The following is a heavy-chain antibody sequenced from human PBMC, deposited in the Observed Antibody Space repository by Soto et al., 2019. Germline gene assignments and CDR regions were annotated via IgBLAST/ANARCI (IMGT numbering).Heavy chain of an antibody. D-gene: IGHD1-26*01. V-gene: IGHV1-18*01. Sequence: QVPLVQSGPEVKKPGASVTVACKTSGYTPTNYDIGWVRQAAGQGLEWMGWISAYNGHRNSAQKRQGRLTMTTDTSTKPAYMEMRSLRSDDTAVYFCAGTYYAFDNWGQGTLVTVSS. CDR2: ISAYNGHR. CDR3: AGTYYAFDN. CDR1: GYTPTNYD. J-gene: IGHJ4*02.